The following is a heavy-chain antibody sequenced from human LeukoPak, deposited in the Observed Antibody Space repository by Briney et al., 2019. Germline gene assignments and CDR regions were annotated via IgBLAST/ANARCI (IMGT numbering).Heavy chain of an antibody. Sequence: SQTLSLTCTVSGGSMNSGGDYWTWIRQPAGKQLEWIGLIYTGGSTNYNPSLKSRVTISIDTSNNQFSLKLTSVTAADTAVYYCARHGRFWSGYGNWYFDLWGRGTLVTVSS. V-gene: IGHV4-61*02. CDR1: GGSMNSGGDY. CDR2: IYTGGST. J-gene: IGHJ2*01. CDR3: ARHGRFWSGYGNWYFDL. D-gene: IGHD3-3*01.